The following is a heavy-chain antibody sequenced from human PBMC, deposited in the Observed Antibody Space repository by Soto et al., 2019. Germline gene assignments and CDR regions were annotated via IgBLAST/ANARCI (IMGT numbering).Heavy chain of an antibody. CDR1: GYTFSSYW. V-gene: IGHV3-74*01. CDR2: VNGDGSST. CDR3: ARVMANLPWYFDY. J-gene: IGHJ4*02. Sequence: EVQLVESGGGLVQPVGSPRLSCAASGYTFSSYWMHWVRQAPGKGLVWVSRVNGDGSSTSYADPVKGRFTISRDNAKNTVHLQMDSLRAEDTAVYYCARVMANLPWYFDYWGQETLVTVSS. D-gene: IGHD2-8*01.